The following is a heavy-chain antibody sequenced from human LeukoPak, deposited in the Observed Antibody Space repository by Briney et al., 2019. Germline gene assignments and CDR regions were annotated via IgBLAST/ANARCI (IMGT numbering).Heavy chain of an antibody. CDR1: GFTFSNAW. CDR2: IKSKTDGGTT. V-gene: IGHV3-15*07. CDR3: ANARHYSSSWSYYFDY. D-gene: IGHD6-13*01. Sequence: GGSLRLSCAASGFTFSNAWMNWVRQAPGKGLEWVGRIKSKTDGGTTDYAAPVKGRFTISRDDSKNTLYLQMNSLRAEDTAVYYCANARHYSSSWSYYFDYWGQGTLVTVSS. J-gene: IGHJ4*02.